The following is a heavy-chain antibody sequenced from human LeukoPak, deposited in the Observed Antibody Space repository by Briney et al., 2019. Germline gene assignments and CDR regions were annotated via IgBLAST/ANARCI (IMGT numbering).Heavy chain of an antibody. J-gene: IGHJ4*02. CDR2: IIPIFGTA. V-gene: IGHV1-69*13. Sequence: VASVKVSCKASGGTFSSYAISWVRQAPGQGLEWMGGIIPIFGTANYAQKFQGRVTITADESTSTAYMELSRLRSDDTAVYYCARSPPLYGDYFDYWGQGTLVTVSS. CDR3: ARSPPLYGDYFDY. CDR1: GGTFSSYA. D-gene: IGHD4-17*01.